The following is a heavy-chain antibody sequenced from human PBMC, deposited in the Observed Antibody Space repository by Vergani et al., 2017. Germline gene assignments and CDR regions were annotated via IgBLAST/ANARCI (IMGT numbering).Heavy chain of an antibody. CDR1: GFTFSSYE. J-gene: IGHJ5*01. V-gene: IGHV3-48*03. D-gene: IGHD6-19*01. CDR2: ISSSGSTI. Sequence: EVQLVESGGGLVQSGGSLRLSCAASGFTFSSYEMNWVRQAPGKGLEWVSYISSSGSTIYYADSVKGRFTISRDNAKNSLYLQMNSLRAEDTAVYYCARENRIAVAGTCWFDSWGQGTLVTVSS. CDR3: ARENRIAVAGTCWFDS.